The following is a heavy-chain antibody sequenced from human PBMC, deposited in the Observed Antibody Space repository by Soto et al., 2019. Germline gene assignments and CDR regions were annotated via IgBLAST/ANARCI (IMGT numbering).Heavy chain of an antibody. CDR2: IIPIFGTA. J-gene: IGHJ6*02. CDR1: GGTFSSYA. Sequence: ASVKVSCKASGGTFSSYAISWVRQAPGQGLEWMGGIIPIFGTANYAQKFQGRVTITADESTSTAYMELSSLRSEDTAVYYCASWDVGYSYGSYGMDVWGQGTTVTVSS. D-gene: IGHD5-18*01. CDR3: ASWDVGYSYGSYGMDV. V-gene: IGHV1-69*13.